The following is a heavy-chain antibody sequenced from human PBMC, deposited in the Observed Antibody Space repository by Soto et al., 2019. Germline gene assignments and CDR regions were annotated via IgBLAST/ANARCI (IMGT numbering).Heavy chain of an antibody. CDR1: GGSISIGDYY. CDR2: ISYTGST. J-gene: IGHJ4*02. V-gene: IGHV4-31*03. D-gene: IGHD4-17*01. CDR3: VRDRHGDYLFEY. Sequence: QVQLQESGPGLVKPSETLSLTCTVSGGSISIGDYYWTWIRQHPRKGLEWLGYISYTGSTYYSPSLESRITISRDTSKNQFSLRLSSVTAADTAVYYCVRDRHGDYLFEYWGQGTLVTVSS.